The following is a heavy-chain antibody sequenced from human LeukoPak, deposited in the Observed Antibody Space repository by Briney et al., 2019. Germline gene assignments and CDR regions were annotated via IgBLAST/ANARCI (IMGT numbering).Heavy chain of an antibody. CDR1: GYTFTSYY. D-gene: IGHD2-2*01. V-gene: IGHV1-46*01. CDR2: INPSGGTT. J-gene: IGHJ5*02. CDR3: ARELLGYCSSTSCPRGRFDP. Sequence: GASVKVSCKASGYTFTSYYVHWVRQASGQGLEWMGIINPSGGTTSYAQKSQGRVTMTRDTSTSTVYMELSSLRSEDTAVYYCARELLGYCSSTSCPRGRFDPWGQGTLVTVSS.